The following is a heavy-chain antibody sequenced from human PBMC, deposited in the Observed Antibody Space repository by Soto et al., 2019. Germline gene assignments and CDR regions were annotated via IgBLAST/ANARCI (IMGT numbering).Heavy chain of an antibody. CDR1: GGSISSYY. CDR2: IYYSGST. V-gene: IGHV4-59*12. CDR3: ARSPDY. J-gene: IGHJ4*02. Sequence: SLTCTVSGGSISSYYWSWIRQPPGKGLEWIGYIYYSGSTYYNPSLKSRVTISVDTSKNQFSLKLSSVTAADTAVYYCARSPDYWGQGTLVTVSS.